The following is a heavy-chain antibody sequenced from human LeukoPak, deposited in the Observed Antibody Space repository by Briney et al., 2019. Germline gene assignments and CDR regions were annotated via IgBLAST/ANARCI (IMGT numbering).Heavy chain of an antibody. J-gene: IGHJ3*02. CDR3: ARAGYYGGNAPTDAFDI. V-gene: IGHV1-69*04. CDR2: IIPILGIA. D-gene: IGHD4-23*01. Sequence: GASVKVSCKASGGTFSSYAISWVRQAPGQGLEWMGRIIPILGIANYAQKFQGRVTITADKSTSTAYMELSSLRSEDTAVYYCARAGYYGGNAPTDAFDIWGQGTMVTVSS. CDR1: GGTFSSYA.